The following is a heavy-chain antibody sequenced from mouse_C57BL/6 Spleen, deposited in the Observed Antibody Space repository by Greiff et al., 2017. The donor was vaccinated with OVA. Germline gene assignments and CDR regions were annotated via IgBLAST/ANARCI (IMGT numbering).Heavy chain of an antibody. D-gene: IGHD2-4*01. Sequence: QVQLQQPGAELVKPGASVKVSCKASGYTFTSYWMHWVKQRPGQGLEWIGRIHPSDSDTNYNQKFKGKATLTVDKSSSTAYIQLSSLTSEDSAVYYCAIGDDYGGGDYWGQGTTLTVSS. CDR3: AIGDDYGGGDY. J-gene: IGHJ2*01. V-gene: IGHV1-74*01. CDR2: IHPSDSDT. CDR1: GYTFTSYW.